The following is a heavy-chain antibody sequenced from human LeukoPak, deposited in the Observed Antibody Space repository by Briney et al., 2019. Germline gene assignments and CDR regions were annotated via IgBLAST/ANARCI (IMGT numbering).Heavy chain of an antibody. J-gene: IGHJ4*02. Sequence: PSETLSLTCTVSGGSISSYYWSWIRQPAGKGLEWIGRIYTSGSTNYNPSLKSRVTMSVDTSKNQFSLKLSSVTAADTAVYYCARGTYSSSSGLDTHFDYWGQGTLVTVSS. CDR1: GGSISSYY. V-gene: IGHV4-4*07. CDR3: ARGTYSSSSGLDTHFDY. CDR2: IYTSGST. D-gene: IGHD6-6*01.